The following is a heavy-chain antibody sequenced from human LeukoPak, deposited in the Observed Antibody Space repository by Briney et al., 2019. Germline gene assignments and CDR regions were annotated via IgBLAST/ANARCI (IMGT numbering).Heavy chain of an antibody. CDR2: INPNSGGT. CDR3: ARAATVTTRNWFDP. J-gene: IGHJ5*02. CDR1: GYTFTGYY. Sequence: ASAKVSCKASGYTFTGYYMHWVRQAPGQGLEWMGWINPNSGGTNYAQKFQGRVTMTRDTSISTAYMELSRLRSDDTAVYYCARAATVTTRNWFDPWGQGTLVTVSS. D-gene: IGHD4-17*01. V-gene: IGHV1-2*02.